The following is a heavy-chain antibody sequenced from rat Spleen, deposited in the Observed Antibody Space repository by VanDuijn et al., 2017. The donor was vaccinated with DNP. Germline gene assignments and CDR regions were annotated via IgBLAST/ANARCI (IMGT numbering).Heavy chain of an antibody. J-gene: IGHJ2*01. CDR1: GFTFSNYD. CDR2: ITSSGGST. D-gene: IGHD1-2*01. V-gene: IGHV5S23*01. Sequence: EVQLVESGGGLVQPGRSMKLSCAASGFTFSNYDMAWVRQAPKKGLEWVAAITSSGGSTYYPDSVKGRFTISRDNAKNTLYLQMDSLRSEDTATYYCARHRAIAAIWDYWGQGVMVTVSS. CDR3: ARHRAIAAIWDY.